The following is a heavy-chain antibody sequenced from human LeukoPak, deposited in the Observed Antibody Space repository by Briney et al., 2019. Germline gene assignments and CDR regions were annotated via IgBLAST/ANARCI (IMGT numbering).Heavy chain of an antibody. V-gene: IGHV3-23*01. J-gene: IGHJ4*02. CDR1: GFTFSDYA. Sequence: GGSLRLSCAASGFTFSDYAMSWVRQAPGKGLEFVSVTSPNGGITCYADSVKGRFTISRDNSRNTLYLQMNSLRAEDTAVYFCAKDGHTTVTYDYWGQGNLVTVSS. CDR3: AKDGHTTVTYDY. CDR2: TSPNGGIT. D-gene: IGHD4-17*01.